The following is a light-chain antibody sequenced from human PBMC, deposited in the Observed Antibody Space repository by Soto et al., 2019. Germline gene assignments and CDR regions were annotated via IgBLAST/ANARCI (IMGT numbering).Light chain of an antibody. CDR2: AAS. CDR1: QSISSW. V-gene: IGKV1-5*01. CDR3: RQHYNSHLT. J-gene: IGKJ4*02. Sequence: DIQICQSPSTLSAYVEDRVTITCRASQSISSWLAWYQQKPGKAPKLLIYAASSLQSGVPSRFSGSGSGTEITLTSSMQPQDYEASYCRQHYNSHLTFGGGTKVDIK.